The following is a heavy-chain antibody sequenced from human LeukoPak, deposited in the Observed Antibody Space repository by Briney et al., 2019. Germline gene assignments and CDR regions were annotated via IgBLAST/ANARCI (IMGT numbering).Heavy chain of an antibody. J-gene: IGHJ4*02. V-gene: IGHV3-23*01. CDR1: GFTFSSYA. CDR3: AIDHSGSYVLLFDY. Sequence: GGSLRLSCAASGFTFSSYAMSWVRQAPGKGLEWVSAISGSGGSTYYADSVKGRFTISRDNSKNTLYLQMNSLRAEDTAVYYCAIDHSGSYVLLFDYWGQGTLVTVSS. D-gene: IGHD1-26*01. CDR2: ISGSGGST.